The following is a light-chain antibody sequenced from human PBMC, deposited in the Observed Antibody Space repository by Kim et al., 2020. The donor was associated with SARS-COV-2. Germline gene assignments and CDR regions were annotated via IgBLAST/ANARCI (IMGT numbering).Light chain of an antibody. CDR2: VNSDGTH. CDR3: QTWDTGIRV. CDR1: AAKYA. J-gene: IGLJ3*02. V-gene: IGLV4-69*01. Sequence: LGASVKLTCTLSAAKYAIAWHQQQPGKGPRFLLKVNSDGTHDKADGVPDRFAGSSSGAERYLTISSLQSEDEADYYCQTWDTGIRVFGGGTKVTVL.